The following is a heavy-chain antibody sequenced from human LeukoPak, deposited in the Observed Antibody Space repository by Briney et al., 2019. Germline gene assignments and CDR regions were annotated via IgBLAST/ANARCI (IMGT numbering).Heavy chain of an antibody. CDR1: GYTFTSYG. Sequence: GASVKVSCKASGYTFTSYGISWVRQAPGQGLEWMGWISAYNGNTNYAQKLQGRVTMTTDTSTSTAYVELRSLRSDDTAVYYCARTYGSGSYFYWGQGTLVTVSS. D-gene: IGHD3-10*01. CDR3: ARTYGSGSYFY. CDR2: ISAYNGNT. J-gene: IGHJ4*02. V-gene: IGHV1-18*01.